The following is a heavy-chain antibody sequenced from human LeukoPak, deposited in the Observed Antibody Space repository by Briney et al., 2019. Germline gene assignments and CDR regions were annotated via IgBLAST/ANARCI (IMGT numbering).Heavy chain of an antibody. D-gene: IGHD2-8*01. CDR1: GYTFTGYY. Sequence: ASVKVSCKASGYTFTGYYMHWVRQAPGQGLEWMGWINPNSGGTNYAQKFQGRVTMTRDTSISTAYMELSRLRSDDTAVYYCATAPLKEDIVLMVYGPRSWGMDVWGKGTTVTVSS. V-gene: IGHV1-2*02. J-gene: IGHJ6*03. CDR3: ATAPLKEDIVLMVYGPRSWGMDV. CDR2: INPNSGGT.